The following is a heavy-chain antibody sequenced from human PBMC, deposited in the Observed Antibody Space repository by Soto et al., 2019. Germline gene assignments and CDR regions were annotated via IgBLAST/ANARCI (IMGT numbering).Heavy chain of an antibody. Sequence: PGGSLRHSCAASGVTISNAWMSWVSQAPGKGLEWVGRIKSKTDGGTTDYAAPVKGRFAISRDDSKNTLYLQMNSLKTEDTAVYYCTTEIPDYDFWSGYYPYYYYYMDVWGKGTTVTVSS. CDR3: TTEIPDYDFWSGYYPYYYYYMDV. CDR1: GVTISNAW. V-gene: IGHV3-15*01. D-gene: IGHD3-3*01. J-gene: IGHJ6*03. CDR2: IKSKTDGGTT.